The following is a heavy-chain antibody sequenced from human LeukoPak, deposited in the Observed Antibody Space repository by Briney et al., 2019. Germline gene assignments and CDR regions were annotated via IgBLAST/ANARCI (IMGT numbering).Heavy chain of an antibody. V-gene: IGHV3-11*01. CDR3: AKDILAAGLFFDY. J-gene: IGHJ4*02. Sequence: GGSLRLSCAASGFTFRDYYTGWIRQAPGKGLEWVSYISPTGGALYYADSVKGRFAISRDNGQNSLFLQMNGLRAEDTALYYCAKDILAAGLFFDYWGQGTLVTVSS. D-gene: IGHD6-13*01. CDR2: ISPTGGAL. CDR1: GFTFRDYY.